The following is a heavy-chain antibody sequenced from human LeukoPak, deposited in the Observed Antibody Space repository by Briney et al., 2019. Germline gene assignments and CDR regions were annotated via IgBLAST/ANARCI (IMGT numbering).Heavy chain of an antibody. CDR3: ARDGYIVTFDY. D-gene: IGHD5-24*01. CDR2: IKQDGSEK. CDR1: GFTFSNYW. Sequence: PGGSLRLSCAASGFTFSNYWMSWVRQAPGKGLEWVAKIKQDGSEKYYVDSVKGRFTISRDNAKNSLYLQMNSLRAEDTAVYYCARDGYIVTFDYWGQGTLVTVSS. V-gene: IGHV3-7*01. J-gene: IGHJ4*02.